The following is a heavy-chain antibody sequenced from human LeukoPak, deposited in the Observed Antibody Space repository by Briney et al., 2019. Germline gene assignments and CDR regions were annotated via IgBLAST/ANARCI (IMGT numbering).Heavy chain of an antibody. CDR2: IIPIFGTA. Sequence: ASVKVSCKASGGTFSSYAISWVRQAPGQGLEWMGGIIPIFGTANYAQKFQGRVTITADESTSTAYMELSSLRSEDTAVYYCIYSSLTSGYYYYMDVWGKGTTVTVSS. D-gene: IGHD6-6*01. CDR3: IYSSLTSGYYYYMDV. V-gene: IGHV1-69*13. CDR1: GGTFSSYA. J-gene: IGHJ6*03.